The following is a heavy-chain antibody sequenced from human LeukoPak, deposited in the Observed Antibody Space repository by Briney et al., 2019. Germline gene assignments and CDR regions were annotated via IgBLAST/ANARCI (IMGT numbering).Heavy chain of an antibody. J-gene: IGHJ4*02. V-gene: IGHV4-34*01. CDR3: ASGGPGYYDSSGYYYLDY. Sequence: SETLSLTCAVYGGSFSGYYWSWVRQPPGKGLEWIGEINHSGSTNYNPSLKSRVTISVDTSKNQFSLKLSSVTAADTAVYYCASGGPGYYDSSGYYYLDYWGQGTLVTVSS. D-gene: IGHD3-22*01. CDR1: GGSFSGYY. CDR2: INHSGST.